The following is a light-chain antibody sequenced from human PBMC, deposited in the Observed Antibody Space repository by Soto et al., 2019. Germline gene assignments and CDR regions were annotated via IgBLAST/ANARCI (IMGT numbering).Light chain of an antibody. Sequence: DIQMTQSPSTLSASVGDRVTITCLASQSINSWLAWYPQKPGKAPKVLIYKASSLESGVPSRFSGSGSGTEFTLSISSLQPDDSATYYCQTSSSYPVTFGQGNTLEIK. CDR3: QTSSSYPVT. V-gene: IGKV1-5*03. CDR2: KAS. J-gene: IGKJ2*01. CDR1: QSINSW.